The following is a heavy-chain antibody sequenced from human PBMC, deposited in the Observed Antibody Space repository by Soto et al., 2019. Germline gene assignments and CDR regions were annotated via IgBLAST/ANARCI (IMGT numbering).Heavy chain of an antibody. CDR1: GFTFSSYA. V-gene: IGHV3-23*01. CDR3: AKGFHYYDSNEGGMDV. CDR2: ISGSGGST. Sequence: GGSLRLSCAASGFTFSSYAMSWVRQAPGKGLEWVSAISGSGGSTYYADSVKGRFTISRDNSKNTLYLQMNSLRAEDTAVYYCAKGFHYYDSNEGGMDVWGQGTTVTVSS. D-gene: IGHD3-22*01. J-gene: IGHJ6*02.